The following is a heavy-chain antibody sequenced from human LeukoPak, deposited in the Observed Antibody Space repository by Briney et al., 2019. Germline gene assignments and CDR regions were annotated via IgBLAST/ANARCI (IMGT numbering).Heavy chain of an antibody. CDR3: ARVGYCSGGSCLDPAFDYYYMDV. CDR1: GFTFSSYW. CDR2: IKQDGSEK. Sequence: GGSLRLSCAASGFTFSSYWMSWVRQAPGKGLEWVANIKQDGSEKYYVDSVKGRFTISRDNAKNSLYLQMNSLRAEDTAVYYCARVGYCSGGSCLDPAFDYYYMDVWGKGTTVTVSS. J-gene: IGHJ6*03. V-gene: IGHV3-7*03. D-gene: IGHD2-15*01.